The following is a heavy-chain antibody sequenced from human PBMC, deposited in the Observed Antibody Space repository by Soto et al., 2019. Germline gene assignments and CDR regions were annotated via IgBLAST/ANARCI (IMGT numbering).Heavy chain of an antibody. CDR2: IYGSGRGI. D-gene: IGHD2-21*01. J-gene: IGHJ4*02. CDR1: GLPHSSFA. Sequence: LRLSCTASGLPHSSFAMMWVRQAPWKGLECVAGIYGSGRGIEYADSVKGRFTISRDNSRNTVYLQMTDLRADDTAVYYCAKDAVYNDGLWLMDHWGQGTQVTVSS. CDR3: AKDAVYNDGLWLMDH. V-gene: IGHV3-23*05.